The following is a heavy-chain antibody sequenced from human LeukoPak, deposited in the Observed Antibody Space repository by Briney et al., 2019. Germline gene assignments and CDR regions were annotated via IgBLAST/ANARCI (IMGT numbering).Heavy chain of an antibody. Sequence: PGGSLRLSCAASGFTFSSYGMHWVRQAPGKGQEWVAFIQYDGSNKYYADSVKGRFTISRDNSKNTLYLQMNSLRAEDTAVYYCAKPGLVAARLFNWFDPWGQGTLVTVSS. CDR1: GFTFSSYG. V-gene: IGHV3-30*02. CDR2: IQYDGSNK. CDR3: AKPGLVAARLFNWFDP. J-gene: IGHJ5*02. D-gene: IGHD2-15*01.